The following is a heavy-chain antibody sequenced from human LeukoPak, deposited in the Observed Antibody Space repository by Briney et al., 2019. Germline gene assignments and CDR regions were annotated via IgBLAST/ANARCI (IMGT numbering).Heavy chain of an antibody. CDR2: IHYSGST. CDR1: GASISSAY. Sequence: PPETLSLTCTVSGASISSAYWSWVRRPPEKGLEWIGYIHYSGSTTYNPSLKSRVTMSVDTSKNQFSLKLTSVTAADTAVFYCARSYSSGWFYFDDWGQGTLVTVSS. V-gene: IGHV4-59*08. J-gene: IGHJ4*02. D-gene: IGHD6-19*01. CDR3: ARSYSSGWFYFDD.